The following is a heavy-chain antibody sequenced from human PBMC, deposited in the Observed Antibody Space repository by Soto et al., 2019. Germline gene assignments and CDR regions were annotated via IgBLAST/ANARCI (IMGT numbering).Heavy chain of an antibody. CDR3: ARGLRYSSSWYGYYYYGMDV. CDR1: GYTFTSYD. Sequence: ASVKVSCKASGYTFTSYDINWVRQATGQGLEWMGWMNPNSGNTGYAQKFQGRVTMTRNTSISTAYMELSSLRSEDTAVYYCARGLRYSSSWYGYYYYGMDVWGQGTTVTAP. D-gene: IGHD6-13*01. V-gene: IGHV1-8*01. CDR2: MNPNSGNT. J-gene: IGHJ6*02.